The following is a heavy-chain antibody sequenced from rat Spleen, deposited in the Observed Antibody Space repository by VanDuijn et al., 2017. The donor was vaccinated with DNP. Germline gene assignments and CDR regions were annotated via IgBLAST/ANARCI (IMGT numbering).Heavy chain of an antibody. V-gene: IGHV5-22*01. CDR1: GFTFSDYY. CDR3: TRHVLPLRVWDY. J-gene: IGHJ2*01. CDR2: ISYDGGGT. Sequence: EVKLVESGGGLVQPGRSLKLSCAASGFTFSDYYMAWVRQAPTKGLEWVAAISYDGGGTYYGDSVKGRFTISRDNAKSTLYLQMNSLRSEDMATYYCTRHVLPLRVWDYWGQGVMVTVSS. D-gene: IGHD1-4*01.